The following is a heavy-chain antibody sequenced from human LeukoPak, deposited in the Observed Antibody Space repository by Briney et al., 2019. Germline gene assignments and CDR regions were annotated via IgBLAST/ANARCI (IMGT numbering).Heavy chain of an antibody. Sequence: PGGSLRLSCAASGFTFSSYGMHWVRQAPGKGLEWVSAISGSGGSTYYADSVKGRFTISRDNSKNTLYLQMNRLRAEDTAVYYCAKSRGALPFYYYDSSGYSFDYWGQGTLVTVSS. CDR2: ISGSGGST. CDR3: AKSRGALPFYYYDSSGYSFDY. CDR1: GFTFSSYG. D-gene: IGHD3-22*01. J-gene: IGHJ4*02. V-gene: IGHV3-23*01.